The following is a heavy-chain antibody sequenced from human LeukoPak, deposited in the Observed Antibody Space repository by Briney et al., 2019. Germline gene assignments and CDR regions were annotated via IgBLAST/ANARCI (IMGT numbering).Heavy chain of an antibody. V-gene: IGHV4-61*05. D-gene: IGHD3-10*01. Sequence: KPSEALSLTCTVSGGSISSSSYYWSWIRQPPGKGLEWIGYIYYSGSTNYNPSLKSRVTISVDTSKNQFSLKLSSVTAADTAVYYCARHPDPYYYGSGSPFDYWGQGTLVTVSS. CDR3: ARHPDPYYYGSGSPFDY. J-gene: IGHJ4*02. CDR1: GGSISSSSYY. CDR2: IYYSGST.